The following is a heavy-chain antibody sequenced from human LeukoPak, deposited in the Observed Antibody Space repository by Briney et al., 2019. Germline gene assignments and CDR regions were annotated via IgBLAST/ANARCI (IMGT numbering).Heavy chain of an antibody. CDR2: INLDGSEK. V-gene: IGHV3-7*01. CDR1: GFTFSNYW. D-gene: IGHD6-13*01. J-gene: IGHJ3*02. Sequence: GGSLRLSCAASGFTFSNYWMAWVRQAPGKGLEWMANINLDGSEKDYVDSLKGRCTISRDDAKISLYLQVNTLRAEDTAVYYCARDSEKSSSFAFDIWGQGTVVTVSS. CDR3: ARDSEKSSSFAFDI.